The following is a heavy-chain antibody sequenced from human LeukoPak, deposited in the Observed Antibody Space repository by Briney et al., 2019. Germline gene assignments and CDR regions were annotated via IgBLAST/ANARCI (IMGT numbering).Heavy chain of an antibody. Sequence: GGSLRLSCAVSGFTFDDYAMHWVRQVPGKGLEWVSGINWNSDSIGYAVRGRFTISRDNAKNTLYLQMNSLRAEDTAVYYCAKDPLFYGSGSYFPYWGQGTLVTVSS. CDR2: INWNSDSI. D-gene: IGHD3-10*01. J-gene: IGHJ4*02. CDR3: AKDPLFYGSGSYFPY. CDR1: GFTFDDYA. V-gene: IGHV3-9*01.